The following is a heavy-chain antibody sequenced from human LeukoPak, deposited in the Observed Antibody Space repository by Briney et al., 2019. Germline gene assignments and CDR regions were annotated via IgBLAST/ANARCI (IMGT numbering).Heavy chain of an antibody. V-gene: IGHV1-18*01. CDR3: ARGFRDDILTGYSYYYYYMDV. D-gene: IGHD3-9*01. Sequence: ASVKVSCKASGYTFTSYGISWVRQAPGQGLEWMGWISAYNGNTNYAQKLQGRVTMTRNTSISTAYMELSSLRSEDTAVYYCARGFRDDILTGYSYYYYYMDVWGKGTTVTISS. CDR2: ISAYNGNT. J-gene: IGHJ6*03. CDR1: GYTFTSYG.